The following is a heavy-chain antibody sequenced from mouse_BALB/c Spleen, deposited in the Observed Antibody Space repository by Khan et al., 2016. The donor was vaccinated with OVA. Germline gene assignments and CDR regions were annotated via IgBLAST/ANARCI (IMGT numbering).Heavy chain of an antibody. V-gene: IGHV2-6-4*01. J-gene: IGHJ4*01. D-gene: IGHD2-14*01. CDR2: IWAGGGT. CDR1: GFSLSRYN. Sequence: QVQLKQSGPGLVAPSQSLSITCTVSGFSLSRYNIHWVRQPPGKGLEWLGMIWAGGGTDYNSTLKSRLNISKDNSKSQVFLKMNRRQTDDTAMYYCARAYYRYDGYYAMDFWGQGTSVTVSS. CDR3: ARAYYRYDGYYAMDF.